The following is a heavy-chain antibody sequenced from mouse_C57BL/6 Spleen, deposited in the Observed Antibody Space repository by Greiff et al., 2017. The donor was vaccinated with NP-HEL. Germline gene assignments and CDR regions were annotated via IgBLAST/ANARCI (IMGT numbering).Heavy chain of an antibody. D-gene: IGHD1-1*01. Sequence: QVQLKESGAELVKPGASVKISCKASGYAFSSYWMNWVKQRPGKGLEWIGQIYPGDGDTNYNGKFKGKATLTADKSSSTAYMQLSSLTSEDSAVYFCARFYYGSPDYWGQGTTLTVSS. J-gene: IGHJ2*01. CDR3: ARFYYGSPDY. CDR1: GYAFSSYW. CDR2: IYPGDGDT. V-gene: IGHV1-80*01.